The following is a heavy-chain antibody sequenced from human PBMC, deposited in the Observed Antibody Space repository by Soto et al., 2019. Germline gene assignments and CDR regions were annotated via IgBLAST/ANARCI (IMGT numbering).Heavy chain of an antibody. J-gene: IGHJ4*02. CDR1: GGSISSGGYS. CDR3: ARVNPGDYELDY. D-gene: IGHD4-17*01. Sequence: QLQLQESGSGLVKPSQTLSLTCAVSGGSISSGGYSWSWIRQPPGKGLEWIGYIYHSGRTYYNPSLKSRVTISLDRSKNQFSLKLSSVTAADTAVYYCARVNPGDYELDYWGQGTLVTVSS. V-gene: IGHV4-30-2*01. CDR2: IYHSGRT.